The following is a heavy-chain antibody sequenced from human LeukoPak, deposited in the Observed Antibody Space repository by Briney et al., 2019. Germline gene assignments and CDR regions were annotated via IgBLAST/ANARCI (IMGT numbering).Heavy chain of an antibody. J-gene: IGHJ6*03. CDR2: ISGSGGST. Sequence: GGSLRLSCAASGFTFSSYAMSWVRQAPGKGLEWVSAISGSGGSTYYADSVKGRFTISRGNSKNTLYLQMNSLRAEDTAVYYCAKSQGPFGEFREYYYYYMDVWGKGTTVTVSS. V-gene: IGHV3-23*01. CDR1: GFTFSSYA. CDR3: AKSQGPFGEFREYYYYYMDV. D-gene: IGHD3-10*01.